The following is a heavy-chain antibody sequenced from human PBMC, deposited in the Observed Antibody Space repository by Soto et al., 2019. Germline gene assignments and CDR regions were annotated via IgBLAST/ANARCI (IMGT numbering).Heavy chain of an antibody. J-gene: IGHJ6*02. CDR1: GFTFSSYS. V-gene: IGHV3-48*02. CDR2: ISSSSSTI. D-gene: IGHD2-2*01. Sequence: EVQLVESGGGLVQPGGSLRLSCAASGFTFSSYSMNWVRQAPGKGLEWVSYISSSSSTIYYADSVKGRFTISRDNAKNSLYLQMNSLRDEDTAVYYWAREVVVPAATTSDYYYGMDVWGQGTTVTVSS. CDR3: AREVVVPAATTSDYYYGMDV.